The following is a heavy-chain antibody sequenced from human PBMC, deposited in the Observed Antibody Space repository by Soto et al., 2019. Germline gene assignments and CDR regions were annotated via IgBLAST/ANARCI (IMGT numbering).Heavy chain of an antibody. Sequence: QVQLVQSGAEVKKPGASVKVSCKASGYTFTNYDINWVRQATGQGLEWMGWINTKSGNRGYAQQFQGRVIMTSSTSINTAYMELSGLRSEDTAVYYCVRVYGEIDYWGQGTLVTVSS. CDR3: VRVYGEIDY. D-gene: IGHD4-17*01. CDR2: INTKSGNR. J-gene: IGHJ4*02. V-gene: IGHV1-8*01. CDR1: GYTFTNYD.